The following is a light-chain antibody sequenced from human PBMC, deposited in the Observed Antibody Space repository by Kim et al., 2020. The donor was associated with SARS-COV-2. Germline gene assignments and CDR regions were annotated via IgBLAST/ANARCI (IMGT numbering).Light chain of an antibody. Sequence: LSPAVETRVSITYRASQRISRWLAWYQQKPGKAPNLLIYEASTLESGVPSRFSGSASGTEFTLTISSLQPDDFATYYCQQYNGYHTFGQGTKLEI. V-gene: IGKV1-5*03. CDR1: QRISRW. J-gene: IGKJ2*01. CDR3: QQYNGYHT. CDR2: EAS.